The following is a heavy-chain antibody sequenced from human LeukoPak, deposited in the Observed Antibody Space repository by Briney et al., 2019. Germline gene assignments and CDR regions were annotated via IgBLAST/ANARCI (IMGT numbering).Heavy chain of an antibody. J-gene: IGHJ3*01. CDR2: IYTSGSP. Sequence: SETLSLTCTVSGGSISSGSYYWSWIRQPAGKGLEWIGRIYTSGSPNYNPSLKSRVTISVDRSKNQFSLKLTSVTAADTAVYYCARDVNGSNYGSAFDVWGQGTMVTVSS. CDR3: ARDVNGSNYGSAFDV. CDR1: GGSISSGSYY. V-gene: IGHV4-61*02. D-gene: IGHD3-10*01.